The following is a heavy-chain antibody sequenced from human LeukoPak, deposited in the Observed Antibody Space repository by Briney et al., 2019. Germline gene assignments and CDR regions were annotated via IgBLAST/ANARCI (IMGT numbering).Heavy chain of an antibody. CDR2: IYTSGST. D-gene: IGHD1-14*01. V-gene: IGHV4-4*09. CDR3: ARQLEPSNWFDP. CDR1: GGSISSYY. J-gene: IGHJ5*02. Sequence: SETLSLTCTVSGGSISSYYWSWIRQPPGKGLEWIGYIYTSGSTNYNPSLKSRVTISVDTSKNQFSLKLSSVTAADTAVYYCARQLEPSNWFDPWGQGTLVTVSS.